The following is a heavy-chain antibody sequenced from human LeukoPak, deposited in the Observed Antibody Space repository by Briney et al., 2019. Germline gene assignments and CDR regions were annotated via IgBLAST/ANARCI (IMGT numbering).Heavy chain of an antibody. Sequence: SETLSLTCTVSGGSISSGGYYWSWIRQPPGKGLEWIGYIYHSGSTYYNPSLKSRVTISVDRSKNQFSLKLSSVTAADTAVYYCARDSPSGSADYWGQGTLVTVSS. CDR1: GGSISSGGYY. CDR3: ARDSPSGSADY. V-gene: IGHV4-30-2*01. J-gene: IGHJ4*02. CDR2: IYHSGST. D-gene: IGHD1-26*01.